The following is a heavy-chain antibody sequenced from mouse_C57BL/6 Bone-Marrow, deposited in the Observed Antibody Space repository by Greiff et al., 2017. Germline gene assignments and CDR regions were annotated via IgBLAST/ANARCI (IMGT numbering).Heavy chain of an antibody. CDR2: IDPSDSET. J-gene: IGHJ1*03. D-gene: IGHD1-1*01. CDR1: GYTFTSYW. Sequence: QVHVKQPGAELVRPGSSVKLSCKASGYTFTSYWMHWVKQRPIQGLEWIGNIDPSDSETHYNQKFKDKATLTVDKSSSTAYMQLSSLTSEDSAVYYCHYYYGSSPWYFDVWGTGTTVTVSS. CDR3: HYYYGSSPWYFDV. V-gene: IGHV1-52*01.